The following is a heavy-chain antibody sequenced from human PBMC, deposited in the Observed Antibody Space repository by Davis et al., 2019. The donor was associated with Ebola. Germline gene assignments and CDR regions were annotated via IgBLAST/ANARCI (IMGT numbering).Heavy chain of an antibody. CDR1: GFTFSTYG. CDR3: AKDRGNNHYLLGFDP. CDR2: LRFDGSID. J-gene: IGHJ5*02. D-gene: IGHD1/OR15-1a*01. V-gene: IGHV3-30*02. Sequence: PGGSLRLSCAASGFTFSTYGMHWVRQTPGKGLEWVAFLRFDGSIDYYADSVKGRFTISRDDSKNTLYLQMNSLRPGDTAVYYCAKDRGNNHYLLGFDPWGQGTLVTVSS.